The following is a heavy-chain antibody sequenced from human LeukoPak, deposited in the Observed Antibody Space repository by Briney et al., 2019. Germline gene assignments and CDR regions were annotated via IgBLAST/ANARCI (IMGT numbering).Heavy chain of an antibody. D-gene: IGHD6-19*01. CDR3: ARAIAVAGSDAFDI. V-gene: IGHV4-34*01. Sequence: PSETLSLTCAVYGGSFSGYYWSWIRQPPGKGLEWIGEINHSGSTNYNPSLKSRVTISVDTSKNQFSLKLSSVTAADTAVYHCARAIAVAGSDAFDIWGQGTMVTVSS. CDR2: INHSGST. CDR1: GGSFSGYY. J-gene: IGHJ3*02.